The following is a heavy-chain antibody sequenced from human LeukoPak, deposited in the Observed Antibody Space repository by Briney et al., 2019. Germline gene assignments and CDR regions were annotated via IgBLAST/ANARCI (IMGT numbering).Heavy chain of an antibody. CDR3: ARQFYDSSGYYFTPSDY. D-gene: IGHD3-22*01. V-gene: IGHV3-7*01. J-gene: IGHJ4*02. CDR2: IKHDGSGE. Sequence: GGSLRLSCATSGFTFSNYWMTWVRQAPGKGLEWMANIKHDGSGEFYVDSVKGRFTISRDNAKNSLYLQMNSLRAEDTAVYYCARQFYDSSGYYFTPSDYWGQGTLVTVSS. CDR1: GFTFSNYW.